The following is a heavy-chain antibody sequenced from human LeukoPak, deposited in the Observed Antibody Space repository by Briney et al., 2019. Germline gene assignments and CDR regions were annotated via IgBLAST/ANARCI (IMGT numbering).Heavy chain of an antibody. D-gene: IGHD6-13*01. CDR2: IYTSGST. J-gene: IGHJ4*02. Sequence: SETLSLTCTVSGGSISSYYWSWIRQPAGKGLEWVGRIYTSGSTNYNASLKSRVTMSVDTSKSQFSLKLSSVTAADTAVYYCARSPHSSSWYSSDYWGQGTLVPVSS. CDR3: ARSPHSSSWYSSDY. V-gene: IGHV4-4*07. CDR1: GGSISSYY.